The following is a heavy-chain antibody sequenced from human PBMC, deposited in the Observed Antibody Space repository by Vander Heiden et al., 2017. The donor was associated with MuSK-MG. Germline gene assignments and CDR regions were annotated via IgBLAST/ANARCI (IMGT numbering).Heavy chain of an antibody. CDR3: AGSMVVTAIRIFDY. CDR1: GGSFSPYY. V-gene: IGHV4-34*01. Sequence: QVQLQQWGAGLSQPSETLSLTCAVYGGSFSPYYWTWLRQPPGKGSEWSGEIYHSGSTNYNRTLKSRVTISVDTSKNQFSLNLSSVPAADTAVYYCAGSMVVTAIRIFDYWGDGTLVTVSS. CDR2: IYHSGST. J-gene: IGHJ4*01. D-gene: IGHD2-21*02.